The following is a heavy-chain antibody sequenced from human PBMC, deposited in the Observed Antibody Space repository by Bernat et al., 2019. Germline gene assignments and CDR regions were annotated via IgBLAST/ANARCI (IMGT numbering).Heavy chain of an antibody. J-gene: IGHJ4*02. CDR2: IYYSGST. Sequence: QVQLQQWGAGLLKPSETLSLTCAVYGESISSGDYYWSWIRQPPGKGLEWIGYIYYSGSTYYNPSLKNRVTISVDTSKNQFSMKLSSVTAADTAVYYCARDRDYGDYWSFFDYWGQGTLVTVSS. CDR1: GESISSGDYY. CDR3: ARDRDYGDYWSFFDY. V-gene: IGHV4-30-4*01. D-gene: IGHD4-17*01.